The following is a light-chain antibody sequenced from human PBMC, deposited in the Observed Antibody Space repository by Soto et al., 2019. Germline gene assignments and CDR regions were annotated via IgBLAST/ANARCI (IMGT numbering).Light chain of an antibody. Sequence: QSALTQPPSASGSPGQSVSISCTGTSSDVGAYNYVSWYQQHPGKAPKLMIYDVSKRPSGVPGRFSGSKSGNTASLTVSGLQAEDEADYYCSSYAGSVYVFGTGTKLTVL. CDR3: SSYAGSVYV. CDR1: SSDVGAYNY. V-gene: IGLV2-8*01. CDR2: DVS. J-gene: IGLJ1*01.